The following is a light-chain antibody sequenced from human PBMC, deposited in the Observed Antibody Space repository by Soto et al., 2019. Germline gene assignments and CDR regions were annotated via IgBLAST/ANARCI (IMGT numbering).Light chain of an antibody. CDR3: SAWDDSIYGPV. V-gene: IGLV1-44*01. CDR1: SSSIGSNP. CDR2: SDN. Sequence: QSVLTQPPSASGTPGQRVAISCSGGSSSIGSNPVNWYLHLPGTAPKLPIYSDNQRPSGVPDRFSGSKSGTSASLTISGLQSEDEADYFCSAWDDSIYGPVFGGGTKVTVL. J-gene: IGLJ2*01.